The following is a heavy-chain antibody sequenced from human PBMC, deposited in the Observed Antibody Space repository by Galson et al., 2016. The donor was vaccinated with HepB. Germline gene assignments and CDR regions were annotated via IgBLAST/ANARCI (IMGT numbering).Heavy chain of an antibody. D-gene: IGHD3-16*01. V-gene: IGHV3-53*05. CDR2: IYSGGYT. Sequence: SLRLSCAASGFTVRSNYMTWVRQAPGQGLQWVSVIYSGGYTYYADSVKGRFTIFIDKSKNALFLQTDSLRAEDTAVYYCAKEGLRRSLDNWGQGTLVTVS. CDR1: GFTVRSNY. J-gene: IGHJ4*02. CDR3: AKEGLRRSLDN.